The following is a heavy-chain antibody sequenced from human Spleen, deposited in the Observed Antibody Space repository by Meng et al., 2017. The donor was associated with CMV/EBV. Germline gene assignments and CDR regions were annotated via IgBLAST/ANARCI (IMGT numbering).Heavy chain of an antibody. J-gene: IGHJ4*02. CDR2: INHSGRT. Sequence: VQLRPWGSRLLKPSTALTLPCAVYGGSFSGYYGSWIRQPPGKGLEWIGEINHSGRTNYNPSLKSRVTISVDTSKNQFSLKLSSVTAADTAVYYCARQIVATTAPLDYWGQGTLVTVSS. CDR1: GGSFSGYY. CDR3: ARQIVATTAPLDY. V-gene: IGHV4-34*01. D-gene: IGHD5-12*01.